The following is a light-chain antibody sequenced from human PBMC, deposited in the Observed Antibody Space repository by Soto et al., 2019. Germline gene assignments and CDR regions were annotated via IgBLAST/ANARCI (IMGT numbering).Light chain of an antibody. CDR1: QSISSY. Sequence: DIQMTQSPSSLSASVGDRVTITCRASQSISSYLNWYQQKPGKAPKLLIYATSSLQSGVPSRFSGSRSGTGFTLTISSLQPEDFATYYCQQSYSTPPYTFGQGTKLEIK. CDR3: QQSYSTPPYT. V-gene: IGKV1-39*01. J-gene: IGKJ2*01. CDR2: ATS.